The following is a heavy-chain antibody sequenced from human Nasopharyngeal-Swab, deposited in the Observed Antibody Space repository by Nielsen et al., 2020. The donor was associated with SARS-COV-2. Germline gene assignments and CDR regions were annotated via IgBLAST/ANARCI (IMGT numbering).Heavy chain of an antibody. Sequence: GGSLRLSCAASGFTFSDYSMIWVRQAPGKGLEWLSYISHDSRTTVYADSEKGRFTISRDNAKTSLFLQMNSLRAEDTAVYFCARDKNPTVFDFWGQGTLITVSS. CDR3: ARDKNPTVFDF. V-gene: IGHV3-48*01. D-gene: IGHD1-14*01. J-gene: IGHJ4*02. CDR2: ISHDSRTT. CDR1: GFTFSDYS.